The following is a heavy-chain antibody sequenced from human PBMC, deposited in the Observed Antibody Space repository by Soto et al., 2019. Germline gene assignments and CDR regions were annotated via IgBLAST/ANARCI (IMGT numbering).Heavy chain of an antibody. D-gene: IGHD2-15*01. CDR1: GYTFTGYY. Sequence: VSCKASGYTFTGYYMHWVRQAPGQGLEWMGWINPNSGGTNYAQKFQGRVTMTRDTSISTAYMELSRLRSDDTAVYYCARDSRYCSGGSCYSDWGQGTLVTVSS. CDR2: INPNSGGT. V-gene: IGHV1-2*02. CDR3: ARDSRYCSGGSCYSD. J-gene: IGHJ4*02.